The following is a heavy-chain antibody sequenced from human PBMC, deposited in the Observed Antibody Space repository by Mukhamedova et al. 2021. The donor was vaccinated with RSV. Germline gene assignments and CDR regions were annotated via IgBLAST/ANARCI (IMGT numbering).Heavy chain of an antibody. D-gene: IGHD3-10*01. Sequence: SSYAMHWVRQAPGKGLEWVAVISYDGSNKYYADSVKGRLTISRDNSKNTLYLQMNSLRAEDTAVYYCARGRFGELLNAFDIWGQG. CDR3: ARGRFGELLNAFDI. V-gene: IGHV3-30*04. CDR2: ISYDGSNK. J-gene: IGHJ3*02. CDR1: SSYA.